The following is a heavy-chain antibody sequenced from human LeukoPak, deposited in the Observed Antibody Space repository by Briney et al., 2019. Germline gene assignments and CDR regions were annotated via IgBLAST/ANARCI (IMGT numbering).Heavy chain of an antibody. D-gene: IGHD3-22*01. J-gene: IGHJ4*02. CDR3: ARDLWLDYYYDSKYFDY. CDR1: GYTLTELS. CDR2: FDPEDGET. Sequence: EASVKVSCKVSGYTLTELSMHWVRQAPGKGLEWMGGFDPEDGETIYAQKFQGRVTITADKSTSTAYMELSSLRSEDTAVYYCARDLWLDYYYDSKYFDYWGQGTLVTVSS. V-gene: IGHV1-24*01.